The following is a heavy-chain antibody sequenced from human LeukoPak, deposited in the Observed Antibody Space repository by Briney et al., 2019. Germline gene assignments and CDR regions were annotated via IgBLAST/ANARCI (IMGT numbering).Heavy chain of an antibody. CDR2: MNPNSGNT. D-gene: IGHD4-23*01. J-gene: IGHJ1*01. CDR3: ASGGKRYFQH. Sequence: ASVKVSCKASGYTFTSYDINWVRQATGQGLEWMGWMNPNSGNTGYAHKFQGRVTMTRNTSISTAYMELSSLRSEGTAVYYCASGGKRYFQHWGQGTLVTVSS. V-gene: IGHV1-8*01. CDR1: GYTFTSYD.